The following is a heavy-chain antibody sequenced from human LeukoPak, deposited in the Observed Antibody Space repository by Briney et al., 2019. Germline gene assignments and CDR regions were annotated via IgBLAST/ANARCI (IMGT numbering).Heavy chain of an antibody. V-gene: IGHV4-34*01. CDR3: ARGPGIQLWTDAFDI. CDR1: GGSISSYY. CDR2: INHSGST. D-gene: IGHD5-18*01. J-gene: IGHJ3*02. Sequence: SETLSLTCTVSGGSISSYYWSWIRQPPGKGLEWIGEINHSGSTNYNPSLKSRVTISVDTSKNQFSLKLSSVTAADTAVYYCARGPGIQLWTDAFDIWGQGTMVTVSS.